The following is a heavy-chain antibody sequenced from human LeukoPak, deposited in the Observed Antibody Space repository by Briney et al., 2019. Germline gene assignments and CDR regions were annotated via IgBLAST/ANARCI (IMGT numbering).Heavy chain of an antibody. D-gene: IGHD4-17*01. CDR3: ARETTVTTPGYFDY. CDR1: GFTSSSYA. V-gene: IGHV3-23*01. CDR2: ISGSGGST. J-gene: IGHJ4*02. Sequence: PGGSLRLSCAASGFTSSSYAMNWVRQAPGKGLEWVSSISGSGGSTYYTDSVKGRFTISRDNSKNTLYLQMNSLRAEDTAVYYCARETTVTTPGYFDYWGQGTLVTVSS.